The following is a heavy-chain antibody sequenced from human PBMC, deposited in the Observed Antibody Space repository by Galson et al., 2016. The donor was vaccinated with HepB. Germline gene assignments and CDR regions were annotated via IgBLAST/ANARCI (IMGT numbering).Heavy chain of an antibody. Sequence: SLRLSCAASGFTFRSYGMHWVRQAPGKGLEWVAVISYDGTNKYYADSVMGRFTVSRDNSKNTMYLQMNSLTTKDTAFYYCAKDGVGGFVGGEWGQGTLVTVSS. CDR3: AKDGVGGFVGGE. J-gene: IGHJ4*02. V-gene: IGHV3-30*18. CDR2: ISYDGTNK. CDR1: GFTFRSYG. D-gene: IGHD3-10*01.